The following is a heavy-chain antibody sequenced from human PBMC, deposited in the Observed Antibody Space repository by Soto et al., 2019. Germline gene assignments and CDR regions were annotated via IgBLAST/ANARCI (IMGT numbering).Heavy chain of an antibody. D-gene: IGHD3-10*01. V-gene: IGHV4-34*01. CDR1: GGSFSGYY. J-gene: IGHJ4*02. CDR2: INHSGST. Sequence: SETLSLTCAVYGGSFSGYYWSWIRQPPGKGLEWIGEINHSGSTNYNPSLKSRVTISVDTSKNQFSLKLSSVTAADTAVYYCARGQRRFGELSRWGQGTLVTV. CDR3: ARGQRRFGELSR.